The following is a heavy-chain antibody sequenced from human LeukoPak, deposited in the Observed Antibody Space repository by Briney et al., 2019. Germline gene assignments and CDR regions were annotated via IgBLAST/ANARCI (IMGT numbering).Heavy chain of an antibody. CDR3: ARGLANWGARYFDL. D-gene: IGHD7-27*01. J-gene: IGHJ2*01. CDR1: GGSFSGYY. Sequence: PSETLSLTCAVYGGSFSGYYWSWIRQPPGKGLEWIGEINHSGSTNYNPSLKSRVTISVDTSKNQFSLKLSSVTAADTAVYYCARGLANWGARYFDLWGRGTLVTVSS. CDR2: INHSGST. V-gene: IGHV4-34*01.